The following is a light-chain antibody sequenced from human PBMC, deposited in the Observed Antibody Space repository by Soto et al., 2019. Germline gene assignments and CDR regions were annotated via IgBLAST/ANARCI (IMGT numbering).Light chain of an antibody. V-gene: IGKV3-20*01. CDR1: QSVSSSY. J-gene: IGKJ1*01. CDR2: GAS. Sequence: EIVLTQSPGTLSLSPGERATLSCRASQSVSSSYLAWYQQKPGQAPRLLIYGASGRATGIPDRFSGSGSGTYFTLAISTLEPDEVAVYYRQQYGSSRTFGQGPKVEVK. CDR3: QQYGSSRT.